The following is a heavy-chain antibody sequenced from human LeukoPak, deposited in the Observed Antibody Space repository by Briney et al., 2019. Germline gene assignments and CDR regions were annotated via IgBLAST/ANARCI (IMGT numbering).Heavy chain of an antibody. D-gene: IGHD7-27*01. CDR1: GFTFSSYA. Sequence: GGSLRLSCAASGFTFSSYAMSWVRQTPGKGLEWISYISSSSSLIYYADSVKGRFTISRDNAKNSLYLQMNSLRDEDTAVYYCARGTVALPGGLDYWGQGTLVTVSS. CDR3: ARGTVALPGGLDY. V-gene: IGHV3-48*02. J-gene: IGHJ4*02. CDR2: ISSSSSLI.